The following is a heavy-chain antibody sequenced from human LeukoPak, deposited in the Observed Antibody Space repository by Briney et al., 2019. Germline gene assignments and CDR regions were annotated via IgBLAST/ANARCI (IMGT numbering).Heavy chain of an antibody. Sequence: PGGSLRLSCAVSGFTFTSYAMHWVRQAPGKGREWVAVVSADGSKKYYADSVRGRCTISRDNSKNTVYLQMNSPRAEDTAVYYCAKKFVGITVIAGDYFDSWGQGTLVTVSS. D-gene: IGHD2-21*01. J-gene: IGHJ4*02. CDR2: VSADGSKK. CDR3: AKKFVGITVIAGDYFDS. CDR1: GFTFTSYA. V-gene: IGHV3-30-3*02.